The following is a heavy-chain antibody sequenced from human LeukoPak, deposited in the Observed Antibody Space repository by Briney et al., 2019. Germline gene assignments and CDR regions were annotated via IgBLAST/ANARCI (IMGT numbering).Heavy chain of an antibody. J-gene: IGHJ3*02. CDR3: ARHISGATKELSAFDI. CDR1: GGSMNSYY. Sequence: SETLSLTCSVSGGSMNSYYWSWIRQSPGKGLEWIGYIYYSESTKYNPSLKSRLTISVDTSKNQFSLRLTSVTAADTAVYYCARHISGATKELSAFDIWGQGTMVNVSS. V-gene: IGHV4-59*08. CDR2: IYYSEST. D-gene: IGHD1-20*01.